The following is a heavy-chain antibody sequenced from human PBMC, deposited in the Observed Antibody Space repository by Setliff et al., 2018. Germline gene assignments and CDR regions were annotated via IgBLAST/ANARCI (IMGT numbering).Heavy chain of an antibody. J-gene: IGHJ4*01. D-gene: IGHD3-16*01. V-gene: IGHV4-30-4*08. CDR3: ARVSTMLGGNFDT. CDR1: GDSVTNVHHY. CDR2: IFNRVTT. Sequence: SETLSLTCSVSGDSVTNVHHYWSWIRQSPGKGLEWLGNIFNRVTTFYNPSFESRLVISADPSRNQFSLQLASVTAADTAVYFCARVSTMLGGNFDTWGPGSLVTVSS.